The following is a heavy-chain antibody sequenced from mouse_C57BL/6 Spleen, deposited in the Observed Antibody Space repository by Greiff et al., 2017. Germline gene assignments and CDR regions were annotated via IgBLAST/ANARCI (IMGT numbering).Heavy chain of an antibody. D-gene: IGHD2-1*01. V-gene: IGHV1-72*01. CDR3: ARMVYYGNYLYAMDY. Sequence: QVQLQQPGPELVRPWASVKLSCQAFCSTFTSYWLHLVKQRPGRGSVWIGRIDPNSGGTKYNEEFKSKATLTVDKPSRTAYMQLSSLTSEDSAVYYYARMVYYGNYLYAMDYWGQGTSVTVSS. CDR2: IDPNSGGT. CDR1: CSTFTSYW. J-gene: IGHJ4*01.